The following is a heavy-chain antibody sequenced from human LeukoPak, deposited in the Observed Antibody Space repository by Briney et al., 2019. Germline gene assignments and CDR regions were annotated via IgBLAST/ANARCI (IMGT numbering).Heavy chain of an antibody. CDR3: AKDIYRGYDLTYNWFDP. J-gene: IGHJ5*02. CDR1: GFTFDDYA. Sequence: GGSLRLSCAASGFTFDDYAMHWVRQAPGKGLEWVSGISWNSGSIGYADSVKGRFTISRDNAKNSLYLQMNSLRAEDTALYYCAKDIYRGYDLTYNWFDPWGQGTLVTVSS. CDR2: ISWNSGSI. V-gene: IGHV3-9*01. D-gene: IGHD5-12*01.